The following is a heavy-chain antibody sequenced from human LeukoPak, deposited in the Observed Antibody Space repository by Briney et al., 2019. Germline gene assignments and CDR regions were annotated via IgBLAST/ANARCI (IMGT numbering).Heavy chain of an antibody. CDR1: GFTFSNYP. Sequence: GGSLRLSCAASGFTFSNYPMHWVRQAPGKGLEYVSAISSNGYAYYGSSVKGRFTISRDNSKNTLYLQMGSLRVEDMAVYYCARESGWYDYWGQGTLVTVSP. CDR3: ARESGWYDY. V-gene: IGHV3-64*01. D-gene: IGHD6-19*01. J-gene: IGHJ4*02. CDR2: ISSNGYA.